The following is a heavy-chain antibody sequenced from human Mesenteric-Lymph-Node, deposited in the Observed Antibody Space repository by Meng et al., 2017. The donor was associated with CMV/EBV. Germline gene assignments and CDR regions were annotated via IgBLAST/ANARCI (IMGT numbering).Heavy chain of an antibody. J-gene: IGHJ5*01. CDR3: AKDDYNSSPRRFDS. D-gene: IGHD4/OR15-4a*01. CDR1: GFSFSDYA. Sequence: GGSLRLSCAASGFSFSDYAMSWVRQAPGEGLEWVSGISGSGRSTYYADFVKGRFTISRDNSKNTLFVQMNSLRDEDTAVYYCAKDDYNSSPRRFDSWGQGILVTVSS. V-gene: IGHV3-23*01. CDR2: ISGSGRST.